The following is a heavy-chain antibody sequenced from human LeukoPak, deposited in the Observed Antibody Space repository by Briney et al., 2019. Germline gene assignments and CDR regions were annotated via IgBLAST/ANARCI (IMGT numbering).Heavy chain of an antibody. CDR2: IIPIFGTA. Sequence: SVKVSCKASGGTFSSYAISWVRQAPGQGLEWMGGIIPIFGTANYAQKFQGRVTITADKSTSTAYMELSSLRSEDTAVYYCARGGDYYDSSGYYGYWGQGTLVTVSS. D-gene: IGHD3-22*01. J-gene: IGHJ4*02. CDR3: ARGGDYYDSSGYYGY. CDR1: GGTFSSYA. V-gene: IGHV1-69*06.